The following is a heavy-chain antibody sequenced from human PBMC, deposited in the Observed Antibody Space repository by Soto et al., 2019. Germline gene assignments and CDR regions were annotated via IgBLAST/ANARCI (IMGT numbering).Heavy chain of an antibody. V-gene: IGHV1-69*12. Sequence: QVQLVQSGAEVKKPGSSVKVSCKASGGTFSNYPISWVRQAPGQGLEWMGGIIPICGTVNYAQKFQGRVTITAAESTSTASMELSSLRSEDTAVYYCARGNHCWLQLWYFDLWRRGTLVTVSS. D-gene: IGHD4-4*01. CDR2: IIPICGTV. CDR3: ARGNHCWLQLWYFDL. J-gene: IGHJ2*01. CDR1: GGTFSNYP.